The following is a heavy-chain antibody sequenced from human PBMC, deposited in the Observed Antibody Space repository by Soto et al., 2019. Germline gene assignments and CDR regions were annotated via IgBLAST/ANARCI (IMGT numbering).Heavy chain of an antibody. CDR1: GFTFSSYA. CDR2: ISGSGGST. J-gene: IGHJ4*02. CDR3: AKGGKLGYCSSTSCDPFDY. Sequence: GESLKISCAASGFTFSSYAMSWVRQAPGKGLEWVSAISGSGGSTYHADSVKGRFTISRDNSKNTLYLQMNSLRAEDTAVYYCAKGGKLGYCSSTSCDPFDYWGQGTLVTVSS. V-gene: IGHV3-23*01. D-gene: IGHD2-2*01.